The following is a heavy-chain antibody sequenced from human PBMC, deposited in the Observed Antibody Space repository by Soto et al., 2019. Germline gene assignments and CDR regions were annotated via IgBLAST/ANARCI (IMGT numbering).Heavy chain of an antibody. CDR2: IIPIVGTA. V-gene: IGHV1-69*06. CDR1: GGTFSSYA. J-gene: IGHJ4*02. Sequence: QVQLVQSGAEVKKPGASVKVSCKASGGTFSSYAISWVRQAPGQGLEWMGGIIPIVGTANYAQKFQGRVTITADKSTSTAYLELSSLRSEDTAVYYCASRETSSSWYRSLYYFDSWGQGTLVTVSS. CDR3: ASRETSSSWYRSLYYFDS. D-gene: IGHD6-13*01.